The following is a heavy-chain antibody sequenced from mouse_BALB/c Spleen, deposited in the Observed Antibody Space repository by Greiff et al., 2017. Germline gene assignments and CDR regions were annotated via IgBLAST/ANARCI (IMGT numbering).Heavy chain of an antibody. CDR1: GFTFNTYA. CDR2: IRSKSNNYAT. V-gene: IGHV10-1*02. D-gene: IGHD2-3*01. Sequence: EVQLVESGGGLVQPKGSLKLSCAASGFTFNTYAMNWVRQAPGKGLEWVARIRSKSNNYATYYADSVKDRFTISRDDSQSMLYLQMNNLKTEDTAMYYCVRHDDGYFTWFAYWGQGTLVTVSA. J-gene: IGHJ3*01. CDR3: VRHDDGYFTWFAY.